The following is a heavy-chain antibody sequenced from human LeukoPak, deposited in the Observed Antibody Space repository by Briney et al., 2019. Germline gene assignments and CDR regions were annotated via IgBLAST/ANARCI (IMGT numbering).Heavy chain of an antibody. V-gene: IGHV3-30*03. Sequence: PGRSLRLSCAASGFSFRSYGMHWVRRAPGKGLDWVAVMSYDGRNQYYADSVKGRFTISRDNSKNTLYLQMNSLRAEDTAVYYCAREIGGYCSGGTCYSPYNYGMDVWGQGTTVTVSS. CDR3: AREIGGYCSGGTCYSPYNYGMDV. D-gene: IGHD2-15*01. CDR2: MSYDGRNQ. CDR1: GFSFRSYG. J-gene: IGHJ6*02.